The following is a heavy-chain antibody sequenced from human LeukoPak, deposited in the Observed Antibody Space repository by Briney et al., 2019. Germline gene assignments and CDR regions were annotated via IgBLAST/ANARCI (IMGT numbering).Heavy chain of an antibody. CDR2: IKQDGSGI. V-gene: IGHV3-7*02. Sequence: PGGTLRLSCAASGFTFSNYWMSWVREAPGKGLEWVANIKQDGSGIYYVDSVKGRFSISRDNAKNSLYLQMNSLRVEDTAVYYCARGTAGWYNVEYFQHWGQGTLVPVSS. CDR1: GFTFSNYW. J-gene: IGHJ1*01. D-gene: IGHD6-19*01. CDR3: ARGTAGWYNVEYFQH.